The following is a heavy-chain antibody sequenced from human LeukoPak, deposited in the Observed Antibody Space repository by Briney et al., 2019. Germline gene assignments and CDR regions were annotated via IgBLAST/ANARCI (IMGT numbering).Heavy chain of an antibody. CDR2: IIPIFGTA. D-gene: IGHD2-2*01. V-gene: IGHV1-69*13. CDR1: GGTFSSYA. Sequence: GASVKVSCKASGGTFSSYAISWVRQAPGQGLEWMGGIIPIFGTANYAQKFQGRVTITADESTSTAYVELSSLRSEDTAVYYGARIVVVPAANYYYYYYMDVWGKGTTVTVSS. J-gene: IGHJ6*03. CDR3: ARIVVVPAANYYYYYYMDV.